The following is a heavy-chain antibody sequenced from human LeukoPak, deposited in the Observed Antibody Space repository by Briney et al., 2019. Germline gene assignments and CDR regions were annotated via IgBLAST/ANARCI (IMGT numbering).Heavy chain of an antibody. V-gene: IGHV3-30*02. Sequence: GGSLRLSCAASGFTFSSHGMHWVRQAPGKGLEWVAFIRYDGSNKYYADSVKGRFTISRDNSKNTLYLQMNSLRAEDTAVYYCAKDPLGYSYGFGAFDIWGQGTMVTVSS. J-gene: IGHJ3*02. CDR1: GFTFSSHG. CDR2: IRYDGSNK. D-gene: IGHD5-18*01. CDR3: AKDPLGYSYGFGAFDI.